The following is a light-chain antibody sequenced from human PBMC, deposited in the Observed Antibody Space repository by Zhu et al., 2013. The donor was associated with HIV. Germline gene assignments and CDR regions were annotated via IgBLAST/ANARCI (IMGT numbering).Light chain of an antibody. CDR1: QSVSSN. CDR3: QHYNNWPPWT. Sequence: EIMMTQSPATLSVSPGERATLSCRASQSVSSNLAWYQQKPGQAPRLLIYGASTRATGVPARFSGNGSGTEFTLTISSLQSKDFAVYYCQHYNNWPPWTFGQGTKVEIK. CDR2: GAS. V-gene: IGKV3-15*01. J-gene: IGKJ1*01.